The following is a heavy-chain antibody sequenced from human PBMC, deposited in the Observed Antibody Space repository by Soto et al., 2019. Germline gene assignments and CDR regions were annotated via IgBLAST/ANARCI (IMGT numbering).Heavy chain of an antibody. CDR3: AKNSAATIRVGYDY. V-gene: IGHV3-11*01. D-gene: IGHD5-12*01. Sequence: GGSLRLSCAASGYTFSDYYMSWIRQAPGKGLEWISYIDTSGTKIYYADSVRGRFTITRDNAKNSLYLKMNSLRDEDTAVYYWAKNSAATIRVGYDYWGQGTLVTVPS. J-gene: IGHJ4*02. CDR2: IDTSGTKI. CDR1: GYTFSDYY.